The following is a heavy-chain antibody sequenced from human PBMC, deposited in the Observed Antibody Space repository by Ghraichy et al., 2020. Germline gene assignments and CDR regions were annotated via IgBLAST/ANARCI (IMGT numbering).Heavy chain of an antibody. Sequence: SETLSLTCTVSGYSISSSYYWGWVRQPPGSGLEWIGSIYHSGSTYYNPSLKSRVTISVDTSKNQFSLKLSSVTAADTAVYYWARGPYSSFYFDYWGQGTLVTVSS. CDR3: ARGPYSSFYFDY. CDR2: IYHSGST. D-gene: IGHD6-6*01. CDR1: GYSISSSYY. V-gene: IGHV4-38-2*02. J-gene: IGHJ4*02.